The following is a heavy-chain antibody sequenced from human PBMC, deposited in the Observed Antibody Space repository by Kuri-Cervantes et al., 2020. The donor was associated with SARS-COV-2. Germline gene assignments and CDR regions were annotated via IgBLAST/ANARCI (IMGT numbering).Heavy chain of an antibody. CDR1: GFTFSASW. CDR2: IKREADGGTV. Sequence: GESLKISCAASGFTFSASWLSWVRRAPGKGLEWIGQIKREADGGTVQYATPVTGRFTISRDDSKNTLSLQMNGLRSEDTAIYYCTAGLGKTHTDYWGQGTLVTVSS. J-gene: IGHJ4*02. D-gene: IGHD7-27*01. CDR3: TAGLGKTHTDY. V-gene: IGHV3-15*01.